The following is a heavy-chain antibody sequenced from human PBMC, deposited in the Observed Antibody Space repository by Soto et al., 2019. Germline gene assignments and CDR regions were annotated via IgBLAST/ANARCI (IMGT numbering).Heavy chain of an antibody. D-gene: IGHD3-10*01. CDR3: ARDFTFFSWSYLYYYGMDV. J-gene: IGHJ6*02. CDR2: IYSGGST. V-gene: IGHV3-66*01. CDR1: GFTVSSNY. Sequence: GGSLRLSCAASGFTVSSNYMSWVRQAPGKGLEWVSVIYSGGSTYYADSVKGRFTISRDNSKNTLYLQMNSLRAEDTAVYYCARDFTFFSWSYLYYYGMDVWGQGTTVTVS.